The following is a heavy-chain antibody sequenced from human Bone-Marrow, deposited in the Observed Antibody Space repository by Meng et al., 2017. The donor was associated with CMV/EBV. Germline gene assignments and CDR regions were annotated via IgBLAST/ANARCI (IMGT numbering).Heavy chain of an antibody. V-gene: IGHV3-30*02. CDR2: IRYDGSNK. CDR3: AKDRLTDYYDSSGYYLGGGMDV. Sequence: GGSLRLSCAASGFTFSSYGMHWVRQAPGKGLEWVAFIRYDGSNKYYADSVKGRFTISRDNSKNTLYLQMNSLRDEDTAVYYCAKDRLTDYYDSSGYYLGGGMDVWGQGTTVTVSS. J-gene: IGHJ6*02. CDR1: GFTFSSYG. D-gene: IGHD3-22*01.